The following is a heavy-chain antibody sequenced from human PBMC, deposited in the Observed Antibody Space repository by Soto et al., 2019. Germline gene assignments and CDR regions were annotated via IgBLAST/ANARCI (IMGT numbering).Heavy chain of an antibody. CDR3: AKPAPVWYSETDY. CDR2: ISGSGAST. CDR1: GFTFSSYA. Sequence: EVQLLESGGGLVQPGGSLRLSCAASGFTFSSYAMSCVRQAPGKGLEWVSVISGSGASTYYADSVKGRFTISRDNSKNTLYLQMNSLRAEDTAVYFCAKPAPVWYSETDYWGQGTLVTVSS. J-gene: IGHJ4*02. V-gene: IGHV3-23*01. D-gene: IGHD2-15*01.